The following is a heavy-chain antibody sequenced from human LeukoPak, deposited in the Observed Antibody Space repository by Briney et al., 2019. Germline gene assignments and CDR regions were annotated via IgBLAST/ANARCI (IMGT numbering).Heavy chain of an antibody. CDR2: MNPKSAHT. Sequence: ASVKASCKASGYTFISYDIHWVRQATGRGLEWMGWMNPKSAHTGHAQRFQGRVTMTRNTSISTAYMELSSLTSEDTAMYYCTRGPAYHSKWVGGMWFDPWGQGTLVSVSS. V-gene: IGHV1-8*01. CDR3: TRGPAYHSKWVGGMWFDP. J-gene: IGHJ5*02. D-gene: IGHD6-19*01. CDR1: GYTFISYD.